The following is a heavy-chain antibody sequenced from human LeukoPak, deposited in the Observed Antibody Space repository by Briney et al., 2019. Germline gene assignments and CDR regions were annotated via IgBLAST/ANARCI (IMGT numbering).Heavy chain of an antibody. D-gene: IGHD1-26*01. V-gene: IGHV4-30-2*01. CDR3: ARSSCGWDRLSFVCFDF. J-gene: IGHJ3*01. CDR1: NGTVGSGGYS. CDR2: VYHSGAT. Sequence: SETLSLTCTVSNGTVGSGGYSWSWIRQPPGKGLEWIGYVYHSGATYYNPSLKSRISIPMDRSKNHFSLRLRSVTAADTAGYFWARSSCGWDRLSFVCFDFWGHGTMVTVSS.